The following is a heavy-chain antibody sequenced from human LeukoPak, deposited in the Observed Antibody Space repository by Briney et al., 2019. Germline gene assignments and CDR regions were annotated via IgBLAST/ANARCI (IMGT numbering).Heavy chain of an antibody. CDR2: IYYSGST. Sequence: SETLPLTCTVSGGSISSGGYYWSWIRQHPGKGLEWIGYIYYSGSTYYNPSLKSRVTISVDTSKNQFSLKLSSVTAADTAVYYCARDGSEGFDYWGQGTLVTVSS. V-gene: IGHV4-31*03. CDR3: ARDGSEGFDY. D-gene: IGHD1-14*01. CDR1: GGSISSGGYY. J-gene: IGHJ4*02.